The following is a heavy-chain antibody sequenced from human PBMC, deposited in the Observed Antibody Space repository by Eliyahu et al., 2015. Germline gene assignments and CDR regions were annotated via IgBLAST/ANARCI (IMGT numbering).Heavy chain of an antibody. V-gene: IGHV3-7*01. CDR1: XFTFSSYW. CDR2: IKQDGSEK. J-gene: IGHJ3*02. Sequence: EVQLVXSGGGLVQPGGSXXXSCXASXFTFSSYWMSWVRQAPGKGLEWVANIKQDGSEKYYVDSVKGRFTISRDNAKNSLYLQMNSLRAEDTAVYYCARVGWKGDAFDIWGQGTMVTVSS. D-gene: IGHD1-1*01. CDR3: ARVGWKGDAFDI.